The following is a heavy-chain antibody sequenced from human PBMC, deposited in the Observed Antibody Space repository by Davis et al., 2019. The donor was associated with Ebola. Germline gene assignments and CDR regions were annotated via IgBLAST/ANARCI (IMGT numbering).Heavy chain of an antibody. CDR1: GGTFSSYA. J-gene: IGHJ4*02. CDR3: ARGASRYYDYIWGSYRFDY. D-gene: IGHD3-16*02. V-gene: IGHV1-69*06. Sequence: SVKVSCKASGGTFSSYAISWVRQAPGQGLEWMGGIIPIFGTANYAQKFQGRVTITADKSTSTAYMELSSLRSEDTAVYYCARGASRYYDYIWGSYRFDYWGQGTLVTVSS. CDR2: IIPIFGTA.